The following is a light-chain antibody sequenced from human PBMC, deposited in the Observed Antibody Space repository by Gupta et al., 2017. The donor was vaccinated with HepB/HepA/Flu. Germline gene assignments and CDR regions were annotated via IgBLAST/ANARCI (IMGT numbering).Light chain of an antibody. J-gene: IGKJ1*01. CDR1: QSVSRNY. Sequence: EIVLTQSPGTLSLSPGERATLSCRASQSVSRNYLAWYQQKPGQAPRLLIYGASKRATGIPDRFSGSGSGTDFTLTSNRPETEDFAMYYWQPDGTSRTFGQGTKVEIK. CDR3: QPDGTSRT. CDR2: GAS. V-gene: IGKV3-20*01.